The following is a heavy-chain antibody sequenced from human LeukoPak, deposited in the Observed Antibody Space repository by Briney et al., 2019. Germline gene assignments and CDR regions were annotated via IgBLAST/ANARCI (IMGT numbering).Heavy chain of an antibody. CDR1: GGSIINTNY. CDR2: VNLQGST. Sequence: PSETLSLTCGVSGGSIINTNYWTWVRQPPGKGLEWIGEVNLQGSTNYNPSLMGRVAISVDTSENHISLQLTSVTAADTAVYYCAREGGPYRPLDYSGQGTLVTVSS. J-gene: IGHJ4*02. CDR3: AREGGPYRPLDY. V-gene: IGHV4-4*02.